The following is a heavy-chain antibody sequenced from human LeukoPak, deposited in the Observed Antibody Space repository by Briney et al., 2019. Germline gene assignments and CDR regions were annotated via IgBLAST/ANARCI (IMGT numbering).Heavy chain of an antibody. D-gene: IGHD1-26*01. CDR2: IHTSGST. CDR1: GGSISSYY. Sequence: SETLSLTCTVSGGSISSYYWSWIGQPAGKGLDGIGRIHTSGSTNYNPSLKSRVTMSVDTSKNQFSLKLSSVTAADTAVYYCARASWELLHWFDPWGQGTLVTVSS. J-gene: IGHJ5*02. V-gene: IGHV4-4*07. CDR3: ARASWELLHWFDP.